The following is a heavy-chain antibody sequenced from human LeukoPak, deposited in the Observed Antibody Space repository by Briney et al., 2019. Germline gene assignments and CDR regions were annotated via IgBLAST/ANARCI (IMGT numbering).Heavy chain of an antibody. CDR1: GFTCSSDG. Sequence: GGSLRLSCAASGFTCSSDGMPWVRQAPGKRLEWVAFIRYDGSNKYYADSVKGRFTISRDNSKNTLYLQMNSLRAEDTAVYYCATYLGIAVAGSGSGATQAWGQGTLVTVSS. V-gene: IGHV3-30*02. CDR3: ATYLGIAVAGSGSGATQA. CDR2: IRYDGSNK. D-gene: IGHD6-19*01. J-gene: IGHJ5*02.